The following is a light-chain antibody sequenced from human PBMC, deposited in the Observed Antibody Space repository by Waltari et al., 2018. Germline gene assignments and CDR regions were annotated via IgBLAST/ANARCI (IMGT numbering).Light chain of an antibody. J-gene: IGKJ1*01. CDR2: DSS. V-gene: IGKV3-20*01. Sequence: IGVTQSPGTLSLSPGERVTLPCRASQSVGRSLTWYQQKPGQAPRLLIYDSSIRATGVPDRFSGSGSGTDFSLTISRLEPEDFAVYYCQEYVNLPATFG. CDR1: QSVGRS. CDR3: QEYVNLPAT.